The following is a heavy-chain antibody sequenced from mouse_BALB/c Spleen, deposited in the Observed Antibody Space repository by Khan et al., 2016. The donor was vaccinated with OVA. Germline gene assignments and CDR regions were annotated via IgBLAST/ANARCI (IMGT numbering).Heavy chain of an antibody. CDR2: IWGGGST. CDR1: GFSLSDYG. Sequence: QVQLKESGPGLVAPSQSLSITCTVSGFSLSDYGVSWIRQPPGKGLEWLGVIWGGGSTYYNSALKSRLSISKDNSKSQVFLKMNSLQTDDTAIYYCAKGLLSYYFALDYWGQGTSVTVSS. CDR3: AKGLLSYYFALDY. J-gene: IGHJ4*01. V-gene: IGHV2-6-5*01. D-gene: IGHD3-1*01.